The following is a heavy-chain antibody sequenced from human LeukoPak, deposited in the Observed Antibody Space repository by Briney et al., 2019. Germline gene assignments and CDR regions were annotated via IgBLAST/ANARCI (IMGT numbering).Heavy chain of an antibody. CDR2: ISYDGSNK. V-gene: IGHV3-30*03. J-gene: IGHJ4*02. D-gene: IGHD3-10*01. Sequence: GRSLGLSCAASGFTFSSYGMHWVRQAPGKGLEWVAVISYDGSNKYYADSVKGRFTISRDNSKNTLYLQMNSLRAEDTAVYYCLVRESPHFDYWGQGTLVTVSS. CDR1: GFTFSSYG. CDR3: LVRESPHFDY.